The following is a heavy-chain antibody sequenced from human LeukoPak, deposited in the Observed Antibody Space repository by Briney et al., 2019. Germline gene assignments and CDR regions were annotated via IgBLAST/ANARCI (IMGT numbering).Heavy chain of an antibody. CDR2: IKQDGSEK. D-gene: IGHD3-3*01. CDR1: GFTFSSYW. Sequence: GGSLRLSCAASGFTFSSYWMCWVRQAPGKGLEWVANIKQDGSEKFYVDSVKGRFTISRDNAKNSLYLQMNSLRAEDTAVFYCARDGYYDFWSGYSIGGYFDYWGQGTLVTVSS. J-gene: IGHJ4*02. V-gene: IGHV3-7*01. CDR3: ARDGYYDFWSGYSIGGYFDY.